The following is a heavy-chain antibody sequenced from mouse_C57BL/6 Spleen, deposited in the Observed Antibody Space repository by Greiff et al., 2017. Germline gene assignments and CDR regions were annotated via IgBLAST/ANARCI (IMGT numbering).Heavy chain of an antibody. V-gene: IGHV3-6*01. J-gene: IGHJ2*01. CDR2: ISYDGSN. D-gene: IGHD4-1*01. CDR3: AMTGKGVFDY. CDR1: GYSITSGYY. Sequence: EVKLMESGPGLVKPSQSLSLTCSVTGYSITSGYYWNWIRQFPGNKLEWMGYISYDGSNNYNPSLKNRISITRDTSKNQFFLKLNSVTTEDTATYYCAMTGKGVFDYWGQGTTLTVSS.